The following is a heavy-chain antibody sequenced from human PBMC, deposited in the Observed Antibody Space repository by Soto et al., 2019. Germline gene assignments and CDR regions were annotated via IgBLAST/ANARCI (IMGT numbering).Heavy chain of an antibody. CDR2: IYYSGST. Sequence: QVQLQESGPGLVKPSETLSLTCTVSGGSISSYYCSWIRQPPGKGLEWIGYIYYSGSTNYNPSLKRRVTISVDTSKNQFSMKLSSVTAADTAVYYCARVRYSSSYYYGMDVWGQGTTVTVAS. V-gene: IGHV4-59*01. J-gene: IGHJ6*02. CDR3: ARVRYSSSYYYGMDV. CDR1: GGSISSYY. D-gene: IGHD2-15*01.